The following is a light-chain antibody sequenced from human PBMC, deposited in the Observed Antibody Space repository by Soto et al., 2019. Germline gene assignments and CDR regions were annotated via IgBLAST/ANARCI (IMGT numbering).Light chain of an antibody. CDR1: QSVSSNY. V-gene: IGKV3-20*01. CDR3: QQYGSSLFT. J-gene: IGKJ3*01. Sequence: EIVLTQSPGTLSLSPGERATLSCRASQSVSSNYLAWYQQKPGQAPRLLIYGASIRATGIPDRFSGSGSGTDFTLTISRLEPEGFAVYYCQQYGSSLFTFGPGPKVDIK. CDR2: GAS.